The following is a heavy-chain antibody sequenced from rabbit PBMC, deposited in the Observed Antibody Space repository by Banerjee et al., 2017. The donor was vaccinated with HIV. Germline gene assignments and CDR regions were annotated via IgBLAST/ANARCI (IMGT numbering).Heavy chain of an antibody. V-gene: IGHV1S47*01. CDR1: GFDFSSNA. J-gene: IGHJ4*01. CDR3: ARGYVGYGVAFYFNL. D-gene: IGHD7-1*01. CDR2: IYAGDGST. Sequence: EESGGDLVKPGASLTLTCKASGFDFSSNAMCWVRQAPGKGPEWIACIYAGDGSTYYASWVNGRFSISRSTSLNTVTLQMTSLTAADTATYFCARGYVGYGVAFYFNLWGQGTLVTVS.